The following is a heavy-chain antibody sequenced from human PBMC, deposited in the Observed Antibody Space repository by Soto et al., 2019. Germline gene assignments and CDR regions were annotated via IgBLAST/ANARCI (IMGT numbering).Heavy chain of an antibody. V-gene: IGHV2-5*02. J-gene: IGHJ5*02. Sequence: SGPTLVNPTQTLTLTCTVSGFSLSTSGVGVVWIRQPPGKALEWLALIYWDDAKRYSPSLRSRLTITKDTSKKQVLLTMTNMGPMDTGTYYCAYAYDFLSGTNWFDPWGQGTLVTVSS. CDR2: IYWDDAK. D-gene: IGHD3-3*01. CDR1: GFSLSTSGVG. CDR3: AYAYDFLSGTNWFDP.